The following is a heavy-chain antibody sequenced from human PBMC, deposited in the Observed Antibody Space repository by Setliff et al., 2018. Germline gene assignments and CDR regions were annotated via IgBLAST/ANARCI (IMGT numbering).Heavy chain of an antibody. J-gene: IGHJ4*02. V-gene: IGHV1-3*01. CDR1: GDTSTTYA. Sequence: GASVKVSCKASGDTSTTYAIHWVRQAPGQGLEWMGWINAGNGNIRYSQNFQGRVTITRDTPASTAYMELSSLTSEDTAIYYCARGDVYSGSYYHFDYWGQGTLVTVSS. D-gene: IGHD1-26*01. CDR2: INAGNGNI. CDR3: ARGDVYSGSYYHFDY.